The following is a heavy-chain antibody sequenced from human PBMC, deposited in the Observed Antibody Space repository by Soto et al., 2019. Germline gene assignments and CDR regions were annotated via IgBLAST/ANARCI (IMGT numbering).Heavy chain of an antibody. V-gene: IGHV3-15*07. Sequence: GGSLRLSCAASGFTFSNAWMNWVRQAPGKGLEWVGRIKSKTDGGTTDYAAPVKGRFTISRDDSKNTLYLQMNSLKTEDTAVYYCTTDPTATYYYYGMDVWGQGTTVTVSS. J-gene: IGHJ6*02. CDR2: IKSKTDGGTT. CDR3: TTDPTATYYYYGMDV. CDR1: GFTFSNAW.